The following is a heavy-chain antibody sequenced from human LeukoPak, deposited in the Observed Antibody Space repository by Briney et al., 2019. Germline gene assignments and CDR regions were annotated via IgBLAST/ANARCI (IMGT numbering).Heavy chain of an antibody. J-gene: IGHJ4*02. CDR3: ARAPTKTSEYYYDSSGYPLPDY. V-gene: IGHV3-21*01. CDR2: ISSSSSYI. CDR1: GFTFSSYS. Sequence: PGGSLRLSCAASGFTFSSYSMNWVRQAPGKGLEWVSSISSSSSYIYYADSVKGRFTISRDNAKNSLYLQMNSLRAEDTAVYYCARAPTKTSEYYYDSSGYPLPDYWGQGTLVTVSS. D-gene: IGHD3-22*01.